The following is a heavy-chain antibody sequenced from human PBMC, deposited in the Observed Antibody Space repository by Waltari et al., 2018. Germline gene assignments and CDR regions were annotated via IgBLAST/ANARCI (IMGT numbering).Heavy chain of an antibody. V-gene: IGHV3-23*01. Sequence: ELQLLESGGGLVQPGGSLRLSCAASGFTLSTYAMSWVRQAPETGLECVSIISGSGSSTSSADSVNGRFTISRDNSKNTLYLQMNSLRAEDTAVYYCVKEIDRLGRPCFDHWGLGPHVTVS. CDR1: GFTLSTYA. CDR3: VKEIDRLGRPCFDH. J-gene: IGHJ4*02. CDR2: ISGSGSST.